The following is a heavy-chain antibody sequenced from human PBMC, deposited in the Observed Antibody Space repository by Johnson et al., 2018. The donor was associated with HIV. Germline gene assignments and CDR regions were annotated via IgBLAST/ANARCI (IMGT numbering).Heavy chain of an antibody. CDR2: IWYDGSNK. CDR3: ARYSGSARAFDI. V-gene: IGHV3-33*01. CDR1: GFTFSSYD. Sequence: QVQLVESGGGVVQPGRSLRLSCAASGFTFSSYDMHWVRQAPGKVLEWVAVIWYDGSNKYYADSVKGRFTISRDNSKNTLYVQMNSLRAEDTAVYYCARYSGSARAFDIWGQGTMVTVSS. J-gene: IGHJ3*02. D-gene: IGHD1-26*01.